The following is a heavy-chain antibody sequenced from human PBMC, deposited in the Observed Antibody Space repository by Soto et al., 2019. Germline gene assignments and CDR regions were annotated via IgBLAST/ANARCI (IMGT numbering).Heavy chain of an antibody. D-gene: IGHD2-2*01. CDR1: GYTFTGYY. CDR3: AREQRSRGENWFDP. CDR2: INPSGGST. J-gene: IGHJ5*02. V-gene: IGHV1-46*01. Sequence: LKVSCKTSGYTFTGYYMHWVIQAPGQGLEWMGIINPSGGSTSYAQKFQGRVTMTRDTSTSTVYMELSSLRSEDTAVYYCAREQRSRGENWFDPRGQGTLVTVSS.